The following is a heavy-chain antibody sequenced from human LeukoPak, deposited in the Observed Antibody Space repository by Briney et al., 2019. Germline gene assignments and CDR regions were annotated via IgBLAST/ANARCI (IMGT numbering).Heavy chain of an antibody. CDR2: INHSGST. D-gene: IGHD3-16*01. V-gene: IGHV4-34*01. CDR3: ARDLAAVHVLPPKRDAFDI. Sequence: SSETLSLTCAVYGGSFSDYYWSWIRQPPGKGLEWIGEINHSGSTNYNPSLKSRVTISVDTSKNQFSLNLNSVTAADTAMYYCARDLAAVHVLPPKRDAFDIWGQGTMVTVSS. CDR1: GGSFSDYY. J-gene: IGHJ3*02.